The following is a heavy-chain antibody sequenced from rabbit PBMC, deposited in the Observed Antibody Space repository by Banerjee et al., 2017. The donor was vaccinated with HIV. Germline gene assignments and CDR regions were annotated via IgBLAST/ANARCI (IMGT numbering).Heavy chain of an antibody. CDR1: GFSFSNKYV. V-gene: IGHV1S45*01. CDR2: INTSSGST. J-gene: IGHJ4*01. D-gene: IGHD7-1*01. Sequence: QEQLEESGGDLVKPEGSLTLTCTASGFSFSNKYVMCWVRQAPGKGLEWIACINTSSGSTVYATWAKGRFTISKTSSTVDLKMTSLTAADTATYFCARDAGGDGYSNDLWGPGTLVTVS. CDR3: ARDAGGDGYSNDL.